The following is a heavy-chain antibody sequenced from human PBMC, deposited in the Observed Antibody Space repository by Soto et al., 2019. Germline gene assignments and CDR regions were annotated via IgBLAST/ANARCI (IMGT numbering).Heavy chain of an antibody. Sequence: QVQLVQSGAEVKKPGSSVKVSCKASGGTFSNYALTWVRQAPGQGLEWMGGIIPLSGTPNYAQKFQGRVTIAADKSTTTVYMELSSLRSEDTAVYYCTRGVQLWSWGQATLVTVSS. V-gene: IGHV1-69*06. J-gene: IGHJ5*02. CDR2: IIPLSGTP. D-gene: IGHD5-18*01. CDR1: GGTFSNYA. CDR3: TRGVQLWS.